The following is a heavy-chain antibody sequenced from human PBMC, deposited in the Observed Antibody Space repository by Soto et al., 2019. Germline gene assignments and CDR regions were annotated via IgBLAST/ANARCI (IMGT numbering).Heavy chain of an antibody. Sequence: EVQLVESGGGLVQPGRSLRLSCAASEFTFDDYAMHWVRQAPGKGLEWVSGISWNSGSIGYADSVKGRFTISRDNAKNSLYLQMNSLRAEDTALYYCAKDMGPITMVRGVITGDFDYWGQGTLVTVSS. J-gene: IGHJ4*02. CDR2: ISWNSGSI. CDR3: AKDMGPITMVRGVITGDFDY. V-gene: IGHV3-9*01. D-gene: IGHD3-10*01. CDR1: EFTFDDYA.